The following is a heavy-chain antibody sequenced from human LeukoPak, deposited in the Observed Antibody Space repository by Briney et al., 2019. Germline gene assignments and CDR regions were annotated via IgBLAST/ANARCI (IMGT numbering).Heavy chain of an antibody. CDR2: IFYSGST. V-gene: IGHV4-4*02. J-gene: IGHJ3*02. D-gene: IGHD3-10*01. CDR3: AKSNGYGLVDI. Sequence: GSLRLSRAASGFIFSSYSMNWVRQPPGKGLEWIGNIFYSGSTYYSPSLRSRVTISLDTSRNQFSLKLNSVTAADTAVYYCAKSNGYGLVDIWGQGTMVTVSS. CDR1: GFIFSSYS.